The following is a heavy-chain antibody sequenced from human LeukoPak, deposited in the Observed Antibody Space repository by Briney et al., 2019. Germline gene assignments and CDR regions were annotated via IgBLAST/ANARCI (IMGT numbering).Heavy chain of an antibody. V-gene: IGHV5-51*01. CDR3: ARLTALQFGASPLDY. CDR2: IYPGDSDT. Sequence: HGESLKISCKGSGYSFTSYWIGWVRQMPGKGLEWMEIIYPGDSDTRYSPSFQGQVTISADKSISTAYLQWSSLKASDTAMYYCARLTALQFGASPLDYWGQGTLVTVSS. D-gene: IGHD5-24*01. J-gene: IGHJ4*02. CDR1: GYSFTSYW.